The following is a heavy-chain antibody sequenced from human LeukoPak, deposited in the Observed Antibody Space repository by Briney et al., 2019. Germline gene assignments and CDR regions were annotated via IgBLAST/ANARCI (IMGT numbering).Heavy chain of an antibody. CDR1: GGSISSGSYY. CDR2: IYTSGST. Sequence: SETLSLTCTVSGGSISSGSYYWSWIRQPAGKGLEWIGRIYTSGSTNYNPSLKSRVTTSVDTSKNQFSLKLSSVTAADTAVYYCARGEERDFDYWGQGTLVTVSS. J-gene: IGHJ4*02. CDR3: ARGEERDFDY. V-gene: IGHV4-61*02.